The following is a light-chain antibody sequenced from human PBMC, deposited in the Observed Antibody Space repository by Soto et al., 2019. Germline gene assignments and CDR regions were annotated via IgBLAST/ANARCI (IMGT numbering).Light chain of an antibody. Sequence: QSALTQPASVSRSPGQSITISCTGTSSDVGSYNVVSWYQQHPGKAPKLMIYEGSKRPSGVSNRFSGSKSGNTASLTISGLQAEDEADYYCCSYAGSSTYVFGTGTKIPVL. CDR1: SSDVGSYNV. J-gene: IGLJ1*01. CDR3: CSYAGSSTYV. CDR2: EGS. V-gene: IGLV2-23*01.